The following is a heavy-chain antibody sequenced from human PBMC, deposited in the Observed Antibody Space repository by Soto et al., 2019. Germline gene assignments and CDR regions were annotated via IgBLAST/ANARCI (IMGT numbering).Heavy chain of an antibody. J-gene: IGHJ6*02. CDR3: ATYGGNMPTLYYYYGMDV. CDR1: GGTFSTYT. V-gene: IGHV1-69*12. Sequence: QVQLVQSGAEVKKPGSSVKVSCKASGGTFSTYTVSWVRQGPGQGLEWMGGIIPISGTVNYARKFQGRVTIIADESTSTAYMGLRRLRSEDTAVYYCATYGGNMPTLYYYYGMDVWGQGTAVTVSS. CDR2: IIPISGTV. D-gene: IGHD3-16*01.